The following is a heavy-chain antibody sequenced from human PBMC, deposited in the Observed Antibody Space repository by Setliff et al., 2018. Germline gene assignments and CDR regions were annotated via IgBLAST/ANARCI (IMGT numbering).Heavy chain of an antibody. CDR1: GYTFTGYF. V-gene: IGHV1-2*02. D-gene: IGHD3-9*01. CDR3: ARGLYDWFGCMDF. J-gene: IGHJ4*02. Sequence: ASVKVSCKASGYTFTGYFMHWVRQVPGQGLEWMGWINPNSGGTKYAQKFQARVTMTRDTSISTVYMELSSLRSDDTAVYYCARGLYDWFGCMDFWGLGTLVTVPQ. CDR2: INPNSGGT.